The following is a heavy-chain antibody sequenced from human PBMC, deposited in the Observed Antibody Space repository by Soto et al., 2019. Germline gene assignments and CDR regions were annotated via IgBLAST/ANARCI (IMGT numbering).Heavy chain of an antibody. CDR1: GFTFSSYS. V-gene: IGHV3-48*02. Sequence: EVQLVESGGGLVQPGGSLRLSCAASGFTFSSYSMNWVRQAPGKGLEWVSYISSSSSTIYYADSVKGRFTISRDNAKNSLHLQMTSLRDEDTAVYYCARENYGDYLNWFDPWGQGTLVTVSS. D-gene: IGHD4-17*01. J-gene: IGHJ5*02. CDR3: ARENYGDYLNWFDP. CDR2: ISSSSSTI.